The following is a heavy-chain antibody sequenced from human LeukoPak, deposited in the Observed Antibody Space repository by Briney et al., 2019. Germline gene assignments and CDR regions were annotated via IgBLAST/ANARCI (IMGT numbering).Heavy chain of an antibody. Sequence: GGSLRLSCAASGFTFSSYGMHWVRQAPGKGLEWVAVIWYDGSNKYYADSVKGRFTISRDNSKNTLYLQMNSLRAEDTAVYYCAKDQEGYSLGFDIWGQGTMVTVSS. CDR1: GFTFSSYG. V-gene: IGHV3-33*06. J-gene: IGHJ3*02. D-gene: IGHD5-18*01. CDR2: IWYDGSNK. CDR3: AKDQEGYSLGFDI.